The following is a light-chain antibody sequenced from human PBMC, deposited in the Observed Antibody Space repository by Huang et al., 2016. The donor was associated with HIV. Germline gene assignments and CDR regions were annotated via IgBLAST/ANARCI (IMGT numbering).Light chain of an antibody. J-gene: IGKJ4*01. CDR2: AAS. Sequence: DIQMTQSPSSLSVSVGASVIITCWASQSNCNYLNWYKLKPGKATRLLIYAASSLQSGGPSRFSSSGTKTTCTLTISSRQPEDDATYYCQQTYDTPPRTFGGGTRVDMK. V-gene: IGKV1-39*01. CDR3: QQTYDTPPRT. CDR1: QSNCNY.